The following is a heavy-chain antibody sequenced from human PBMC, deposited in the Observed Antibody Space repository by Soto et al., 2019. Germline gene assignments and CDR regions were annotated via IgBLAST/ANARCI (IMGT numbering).Heavy chain of an antibody. J-gene: IGHJ6*02. Sequence: QVQLVQSGAEVEKPGSSVKVSCKASGATFSRNTITWVRQAPGQGLEWIGRIIPLFGITAFAQKFQDRVTSPAHKSTTTAHMELSSLKSEDTAVYYCATEDGVRESALIPAGIDAMDVWGQGTTVSVTS. CDR2: IIPLFGIT. V-gene: IGHV1-69*08. D-gene: IGHD2-2*02. CDR3: ATEDGVRESALIPAGIDAMDV. CDR1: GATFSRNT.